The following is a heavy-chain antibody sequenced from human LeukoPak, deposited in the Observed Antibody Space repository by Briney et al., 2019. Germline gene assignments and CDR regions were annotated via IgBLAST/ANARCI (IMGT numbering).Heavy chain of an antibody. J-gene: IGHJ4*02. V-gene: IGHV3-23*01. CDR1: GFTFSSYA. CDR3: ARDRDYDDYFDY. D-gene: IGHD4-17*01. Sequence: GGSLRLSCAASGFTFSSYAMSWVRQAPGKGLEWVSAISGSGGSTYYADSVKGRFTISRDNSKNTLYLQMNSLRAEDTAVYYCARDRDYDDYFDYWGQGTLVTVSS. CDR2: ISGSGGST.